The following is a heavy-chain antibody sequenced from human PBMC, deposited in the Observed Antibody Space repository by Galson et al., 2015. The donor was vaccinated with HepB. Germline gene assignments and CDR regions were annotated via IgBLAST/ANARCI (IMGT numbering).Heavy chain of an antibody. J-gene: IGHJ4*02. CDR1: GFTFRSYA. V-gene: IGHV3-23*01. D-gene: IGHD2-2*01. Sequence: SLRLSCAASGFTFRSYAMNWVRQAPGEGLEWVSEISESGGETNYADSVKGRFTISRDNSENTLYLQMNSLSDDDTAVYFCTRSRGSQSAHNFQYWGQGAQVTVSS. CDR3: TRSRGSQSAHNFQY. CDR2: ISESGGET.